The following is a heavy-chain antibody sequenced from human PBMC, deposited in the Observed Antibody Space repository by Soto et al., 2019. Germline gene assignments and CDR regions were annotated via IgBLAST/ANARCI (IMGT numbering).Heavy chain of an antibody. CDR3: ARTYSSSWNYLDY. CDR2: ISFDGSLK. Sequence: QVQLVESGGGVVQPGRSLRLSCTASGFTFDSHTMHWVRQSPGKGLEWVALISFDGSLKYDSDSVKGRFSISRDNSKNTVFLEMNSLRPEDTAVYYCARTYSSSWNYLDYWGQRVQVIVSS. J-gene: IGHJ4*02. CDR1: GFTFDSHT. D-gene: IGHD6-13*01. V-gene: IGHV3-30*04.